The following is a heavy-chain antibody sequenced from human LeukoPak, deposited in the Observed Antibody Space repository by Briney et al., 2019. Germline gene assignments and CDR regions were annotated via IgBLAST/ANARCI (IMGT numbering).Heavy chain of an antibody. CDR2: INPNSGGT. Sequence: GASVKVSCKASGYTFTGYYMHWVRQAPGQGLEWMGWINPNSGGTNYAQKFQGRVTMTRDTSISTAYMELSRLRSDDTAVYYCARVIYDGSGSFGALYNWFDPWGQGTLVTVSS. D-gene: IGHD3-10*01. J-gene: IGHJ5*02. CDR3: ARVIYDGSGSFGALYNWFDP. CDR1: GYTFTGYY. V-gene: IGHV1-2*02.